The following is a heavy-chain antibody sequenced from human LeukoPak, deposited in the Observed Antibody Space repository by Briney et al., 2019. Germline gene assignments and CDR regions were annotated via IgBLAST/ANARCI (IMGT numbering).Heavy chain of an antibody. CDR1: GYTFTSYG. D-gene: IGHD2-15*01. Sequence: GESLKVSCKASGYTFTSYGISWVRQAPGQGLEWMGWISAYNGNTNYAQKLQGRVTMTTDTSTSTAYMELRSLRSDDTAVYYCARARYCSGGSCYYYMDVWGKGTTVTVSS. CDR3: ARARYCSGGSCYYYMDV. J-gene: IGHJ6*03. V-gene: IGHV1-18*01. CDR2: ISAYNGNT.